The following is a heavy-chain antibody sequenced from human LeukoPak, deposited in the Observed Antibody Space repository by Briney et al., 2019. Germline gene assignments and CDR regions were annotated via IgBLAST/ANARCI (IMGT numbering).Heavy chain of an antibody. CDR3: AKKIDSGSYPLDY. CDR2: ISGSGETT. D-gene: IGHD3-10*01. CDR1: GFTFRSFS. V-gene: IGHV3-23*01. J-gene: IGHJ4*02. Sequence: GGSLRLSCAASGFTFRSFSMSWVRQAPGKGLEWVSVISGSGETTFYADSVRGRFTISRDNSKSTLYLQMTSLRAEDTGVYYCAKKIDSGSYPLDYWGQGTLVTISS.